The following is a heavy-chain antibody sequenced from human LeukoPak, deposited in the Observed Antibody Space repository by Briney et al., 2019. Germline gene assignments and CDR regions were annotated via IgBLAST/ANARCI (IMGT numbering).Heavy chain of an antibody. CDR1: GYTFTNYY. V-gene: IGHV1-2*02. D-gene: IGHD1-26*01. CDR3: ARESSIVGARVMDV. J-gene: IGHJ6*02. Sequence: ASVKVSCKASGYTFTNYYIHWVRQAPGQGLEWMGWINPNSGGTNYAQKFQGRVTMTRDTSISTAYMELSRLTSDDTAVYYCARESSIVGARVMDVWGQGTTVTVSS. CDR2: INPNSGGT.